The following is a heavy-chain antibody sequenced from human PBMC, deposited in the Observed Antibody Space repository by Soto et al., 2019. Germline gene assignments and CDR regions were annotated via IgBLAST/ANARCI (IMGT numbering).Heavy chain of an antibody. J-gene: IGHJ5*02. D-gene: IGHD2-2*01. CDR2: IYHSGTT. CDR1: GDSISTGYY. V-gene: IGHV4-38-2*01. Sequence: SETLSLTCAVSGDSISTGYYWAWIRQPPGKGLEWIGSIYHSGTTYYNPSLKSRVTISVDRSKNQFSLKLSSVTAADTAVYYCARGSYCSSTSCFRGENWFDPWGQGTLVTVSS. CDR3: ARGSYCSSTSCFRGENWFDP.